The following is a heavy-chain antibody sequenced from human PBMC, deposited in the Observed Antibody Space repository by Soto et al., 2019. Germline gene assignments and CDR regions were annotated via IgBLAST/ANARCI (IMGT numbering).Heavy chain of an antibody. CDR3: ARDFGRHGAVDTTGWFDP. CDR2: INPTAGSV. J-gene: IGHJ5*02. CDR1: GYTFKSFY. D-gene: IGHD3-3*01. Sequence: QVQLVQSGAEVKKPGASVKVSCTASGYTFKSFYMHWVRQAPGRGLEWIGMINPTAGSVSFAQKYQDRVTLATDRPTSTVYMELSSLTREDTAVYFCARDFGRHGAVDTTGWFDPWGQGTLVTVSS. V-gene: IGHV1-46*02.